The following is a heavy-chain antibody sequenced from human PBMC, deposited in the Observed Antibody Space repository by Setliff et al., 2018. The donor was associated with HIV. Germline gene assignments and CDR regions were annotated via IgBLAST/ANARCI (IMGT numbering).Heavy chain of an antibody. CDR2: IDYSGSA. Sequence: SETLSLTCTVSSGSISSGTYYWSWIRQYPGKGLEWIGYIDYSGSAFYNPSLKSRITISRDTSKNQFSLKMNSVTAADTAVYHCAREGKTALVTKYFDYWGHGKLVTAPQ. V-gene: IGHV4-31*03. D-gene: IGHD5-18*01. CDR1: SGSISSGTYY. CDR3: AREGKTALVTKYFDY. J-gene: IGHJ4*01.